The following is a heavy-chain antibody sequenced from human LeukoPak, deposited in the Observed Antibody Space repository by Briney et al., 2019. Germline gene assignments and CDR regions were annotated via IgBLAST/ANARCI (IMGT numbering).Heavy chain of an antibody. J-gene: IGHJ4*02. CDR1: GFTFSSYS. CDR2: ISSSRSTI. V-gene: IGHV3-48*01. D-gene: IGHD4-17*01. Sequence: PGGSLRLSCAASGFTFSSYSMNWVRQAPGKGLEWVSYISSSRSTIYYADSVKGRFTISRDNAKNSLYLQMNSLRAEDTAVYYCARLDDYGDYVLWGQGTLVTVSS. CDR3: ARLDDYGDYVL.